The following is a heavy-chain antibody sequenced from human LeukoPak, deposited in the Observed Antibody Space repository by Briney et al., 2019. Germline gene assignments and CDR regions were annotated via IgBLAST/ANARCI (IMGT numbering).Heavy chain of an antibody. D-gene: IGHD1-26*01. CDR3: ARDDGRGWAH. V-gene: IGHV3-7*01. J-gene: IGHJ4*02. CDR1: GFTFRNYW. Sequence: PGGSLRLSCAASGFTFRNYWMTWVRQAPGKGLDWVANIKDDGRQKYYVDSVKGRFAISRDNAKNSLALQMNSLRAEDTAVYYCARDDGRGWAHWGQGTLVTVSS. CDR2: IKDDGRQK.